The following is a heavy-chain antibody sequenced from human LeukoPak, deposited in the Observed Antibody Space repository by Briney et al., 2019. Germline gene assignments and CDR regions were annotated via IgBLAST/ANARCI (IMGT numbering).Heavy chain of an antibody. CDR2: INPNSGGT. J-gene: IGHJ6*03. CDR3: ARAYRSSTSCYYYYYYMDV. V-gene: IGHV1-2*02. CDR1: GYTFTGYY. Sequence: ASVKVSCKASGYTFTGYYMHWVRQAPGQGLEWMGWINPNSGGTNYAQKFQGRVTMTRDTSISTAYMELSRLRSDDTAVYYCARAYRSSTSCYYYYYYMDVWGKGTTVTVSS. D-gene: IGHD2-2*01.